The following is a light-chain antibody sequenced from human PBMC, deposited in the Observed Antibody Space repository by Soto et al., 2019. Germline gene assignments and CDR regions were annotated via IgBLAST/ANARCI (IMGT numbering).Light chain of an antibody. V-gene: IGLV1-40*01. Sequence: QSVLTQPPSVSGGPGQRVSISCTGTSSNIGAGYDVHWYQHLPGTAPKLLIFGDINRPSGVPDRFSGSKSGTSASLAITGLQAEDEADYYCQSYDSSLSISVFGGGTKLTVL. J-gene: IGLJ2*01. CDR1: SSNIGAGYD. CDR2: GDI. CDR3: QSYDSSLSISV.